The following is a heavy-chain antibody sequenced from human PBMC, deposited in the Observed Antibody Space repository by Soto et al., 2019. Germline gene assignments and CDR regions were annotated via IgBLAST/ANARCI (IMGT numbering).Heavy chain of an antibody. CDR2: IYSGGSK. V-gene: IGHV3-66*01. CDR3: ARGPYSSGYHDY. Sequence: GGSLRLSCAASGLPVSSNYMTWVGQAPGKGLEWVSVIYSGGSKYYADSVKGRFTISRDNSKNTLYLQMNSLRAEDTAVYYCARGPYSSGYHDYWGQGTLVTVSS. D-gene: IGHD6-19*01. CDR1: GLPVSSNY. J-gene: IGHJ4*02.